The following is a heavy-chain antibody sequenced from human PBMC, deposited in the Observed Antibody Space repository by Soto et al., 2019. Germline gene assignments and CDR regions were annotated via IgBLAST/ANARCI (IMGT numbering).Heavy chain of an antibody. V-gene: IGHV3-23*01. CDR3: ERGGGFGTGAYDNVAY. D-gene: IGHD3-16*01. CDR2: TTDDGGRT. J-gene: IGHJ4*02. Sequence: EVQLLESGGGLVEPGGSLRLSCTASGFSFSSYAMTWVRQAPGKGLEWVSSTTDDGGRTFYADSVKGRFTISRDNSNNRRYLEMKSLRAEDTGLYVGERGGGFGTGAYDNVAYWGQGTLVTVSS. CDR1: GFSFSSYA.